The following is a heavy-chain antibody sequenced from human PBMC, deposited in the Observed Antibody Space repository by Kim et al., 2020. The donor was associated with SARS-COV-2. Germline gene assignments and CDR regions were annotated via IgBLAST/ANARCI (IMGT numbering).Heavy chain of an antibody. CDR1: GYSFTSYW. CDR2: IDLSDSYA. J-gene: IGHJ6*02. CDR3: ARHGHEYSTSSYYYYGMDV. Sequence: GESLKISCKGSGYSFTSYWISWVCQMPGKCLEWMGRIDLSDSYAKYSPSFQGHVTISADKSISTAYLQWSSLKASDTAMYYCARHGHEYSTSSYYYYGMDVWGLGTTVTVSS. V-gene: IGHV5-10-1*01. D-gene: IGHD6-6*01.